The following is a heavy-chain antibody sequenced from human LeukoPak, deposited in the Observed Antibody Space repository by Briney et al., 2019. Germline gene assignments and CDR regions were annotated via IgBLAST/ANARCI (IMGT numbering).Heavy chain of an antibody. D-gene: IGHD2-2*01. V-gene: IGHV3-30*02. CDR2: IRYDGSNK. Sequence: GGSLRLSCAASGFTFSSYGMHWVRQAPGKGLEWVAFIRYDGSNKYYADSVKGRFTISRDNSKNTLYLQMNSLRAEDTAVYYCAKGPALQINWFDPWGQGTLVTVSS. CDR1: GFTFSSYG. J-gene: IGHJ5*02. CDR3: AKGPALQINWFDP.